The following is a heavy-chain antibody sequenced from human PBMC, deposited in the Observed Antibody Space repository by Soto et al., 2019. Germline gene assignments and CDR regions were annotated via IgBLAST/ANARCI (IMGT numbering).Heavy chain of an antibody. V-gene: IGHV4-34*01. CDR3: ARGWFVVVPAAISYYYGMDV. CDR2: SNHSGST. CDR1: GGSFSGYY. J-gene: IGHJ6*02. Sequence: SETLSLTCAVYGGSFSGYYCSWIRQPPGKGLEWIGESNHSGSTNYNPSLKSRVTISVDTSKNQFSLKLSSVTAADTAVYYCARGWFVVVPAAISYYYGMDVWGQGTTVTVSS. D-gene: IGHD2-2*02.